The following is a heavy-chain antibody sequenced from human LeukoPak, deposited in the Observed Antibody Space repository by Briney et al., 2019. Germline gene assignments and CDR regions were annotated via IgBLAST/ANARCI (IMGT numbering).Heavy chain of an antibody. J-gene: IGHJ4*02. V-gene: IGHV1-8*01. D-gene: IGHD6-19*01. CDR3: ASLSSGWNDGKIIDY. Sequence: ASVKVSCKTSGYTFTNYDINWVRQATGQGLEWMGWMNPNNGNTGYAQKFQGRVTMTRNTSISTAYMELSSLRSEDTAVYYCASLSSGWNDGKIIDYWGQGTLVTVSS. CDR2: MNPNNGNT. CDR1: GYTFTNYD.